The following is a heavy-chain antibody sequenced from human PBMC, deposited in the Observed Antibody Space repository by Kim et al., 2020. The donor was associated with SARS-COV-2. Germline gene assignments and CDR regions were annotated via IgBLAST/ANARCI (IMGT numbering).Heavy chain of an antibody. V-gene: IGHV1-2*06. J-gene: IGHJ3*02. D-gene: IGHD2-15*01. CDR2: INPNSGGT. Sequence: ASVKVSCKASGYTFTGYYMHWVRQAPGQGLEWMGRINPNSGGTNYAQKFQGRVTMTRDTSISTAYMELSRLRSDDTAVYYCARRVVVAADDAFDIWGQGTMVTVSS. CDR1: GYTFTGYY. CDR3: ARRVVVAADDAFDI.